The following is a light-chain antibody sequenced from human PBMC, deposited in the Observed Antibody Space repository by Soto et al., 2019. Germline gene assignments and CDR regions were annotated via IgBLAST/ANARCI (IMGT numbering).Light chain of an antibody. CDR1: QSVSSN. Sequence: EIVMTQSPATLSVSPGERATLSCRVSQSVSSNLAWYQQKPGQAPRLLIYGASSRATGIPDRFSGSGSGTDFTLTISRLEPEDFAVYYCQRYGGFGQGTKVDIK. V-gene: IGKV3-20*01. CDR2: GAS. J-gene: IGKJ1*01. CDR3: QRYGG.